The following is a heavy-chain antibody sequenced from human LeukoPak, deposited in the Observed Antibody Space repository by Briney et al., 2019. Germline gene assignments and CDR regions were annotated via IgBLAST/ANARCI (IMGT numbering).Heavy chain of an antibody. CDR2: INSDGSST. Sequence: GGSLRLSCAASGFTVITNDMTWVRQAPGKGLVWVSRINSDGSSTSYADSVKGRFTISRDNAKNTLYLQMNSLRAEDTAVYYCAREPYYQSVFDYWGQGTLVTVSS. CDR1: GFTVITND. D-gene: IGHD1-26*01. CDR3: AREPYYQSVFDY. J-gene: IGHJ4*02. V-gene: IGHV3-74*01.